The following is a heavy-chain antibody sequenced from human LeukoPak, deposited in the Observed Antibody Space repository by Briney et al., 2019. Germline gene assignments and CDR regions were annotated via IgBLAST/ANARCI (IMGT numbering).Heavy chain of an antibody. D-gene: IGHD5-12*01. CDR1: GFIFGSYA. Sequence: QSGVSLRLFCAASGFIFGSYAMRWVPQAPGKGVEGVSAISSSGGSTYYADSVKGRFTISRDNSKNTLYLQMNSLRAEDTAVYYCAKDPADIVATIWDDYWGQGTLVTVSS. CDR2: ISSSGGST. J-gene: IGHJ4*02. V-gene: IGHV3-23*01. CDR3: AKDPADIVATIWDDY.